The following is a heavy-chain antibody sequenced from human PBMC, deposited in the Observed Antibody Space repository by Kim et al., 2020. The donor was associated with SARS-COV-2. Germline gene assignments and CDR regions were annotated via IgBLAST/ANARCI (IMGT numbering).Heavy chain of an antibody. CDR2: INHSGST. D-gene: IGHD6-13*01. Sequence: SETLSLTCAVYGGSFSGYYWSWIRQPPGKGLEWIGEINHSGSTTYNPSLKSRVTISVDTSKNQFSLKLSSVTAADTAVYYCATLAAAGHSIDSFDYWGQG. CDR1: GGSFSGYY. V-gene: IGHV4-34*01. CDR3: ATLAAAGHSIDSFDY. J-gene: IGHJ4*02.